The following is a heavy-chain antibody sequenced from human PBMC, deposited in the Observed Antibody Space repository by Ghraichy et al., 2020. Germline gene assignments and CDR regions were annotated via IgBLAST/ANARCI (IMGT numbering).Heavy chain of an antibody. CDR1: GGSISSYY. J-gene: IGHJ3*02. Sequence: SETLSLTCTVSGGSISSYYWSWIRQPPGKGLEWIGYIYYSGSTNYNPSLKSRVTISVDTSKNQFSLKLSSVTAADTAVYYCARVQGDIVVGPAGGDDAVDICGKRTMVTVSS. V-gene: IGHV4-59*01. CDR3: ARVQGDIVVGPAGGDDAVDI. CDR2: IYYSGST. D-gene: IGHD2-2*01.